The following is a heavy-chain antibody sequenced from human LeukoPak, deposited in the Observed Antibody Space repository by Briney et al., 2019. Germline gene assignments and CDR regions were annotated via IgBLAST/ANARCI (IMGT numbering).Heavy chain of an antibody. Sequence: SVKVSCKASGGTFSSYAISWVRQAPGQGLEWMGGIIPIFGTANYAQKFQGRVTITADRSTTTAYMELSSLRSEDTAVYYCARVPQGSSWPYYFDYWAREPWSPSPQ. CDR3: ARVPQGSSWPYYFDY. J-gene: IGHJ4*02. CDR1: GGTFSSYA. D-gene: IGHD6-13*01. CDR2: IIPIFGTA. V-gene: IGHV1-69*06.